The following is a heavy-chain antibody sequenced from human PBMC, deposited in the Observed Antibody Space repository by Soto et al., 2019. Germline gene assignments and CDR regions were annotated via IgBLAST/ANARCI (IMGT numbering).Heavy chain of an antibody. Sequence: GGSLRLSCAASGFTFTNYWMHWVRQAPGKGLVWVSHISSDGSGTSYADSVKGRFTISRDNAKNTLYLHMNSLRAEDTAVYYCARDSNIGFDPWGQGTLVTVSS. CDR1: GFTFTNYW. D-gene: IGHD5-12*01. V-gene: IGHV3-74*01. CDR3: ARDSNIGFDP. CDR2: ISSDGSGT. J-gene: IGHJ5*02.